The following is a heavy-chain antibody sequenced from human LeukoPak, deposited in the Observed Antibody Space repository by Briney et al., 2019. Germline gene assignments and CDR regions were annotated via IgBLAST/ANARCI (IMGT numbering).Heavy chain of an antibody. Sequence: GGSLRLSCAASGFTFSSYAMYWVRQSPGKGLEWVAVISYDGSNKYYADSVKGRFTISRDNSKNTLYLQMNSLRAEDTAVYYCAKVAKPVLLWFGDPSPYYYYGMDVWGQGTTVTVSS. CDR1: GFTFSSYA. CDR3: AKVAKPVLLWFGDPSPYYYYGMDV. CDR2: ISYDGSNK. D-gene: IGHD3-10*01. V-gene: IGHV3-30*04. J-gene: IGHJ6*02.